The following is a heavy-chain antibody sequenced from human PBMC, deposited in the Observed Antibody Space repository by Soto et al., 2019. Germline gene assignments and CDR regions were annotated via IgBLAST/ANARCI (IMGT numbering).Heavy chain of an antibody. J-gene: IGHJ5*02. CDR2: ISSSGSTI. D-gene: IGHD5-18*01. Sequence: PGGSLRLSCTASGFTFSSFGMAWVRQAPGKGLEWVSYISSSGSTIYYADSVKGRFTISRDNAKNSLYLQMNSLRAEDTAVYYCASSLRGYSYGRFNWFDPWGQGTLVTVSS. V-gene: IGHV3-48*03. CDR1: GFTFSSFG. CDR3: ASSLRGYSYGRFNWFDP.